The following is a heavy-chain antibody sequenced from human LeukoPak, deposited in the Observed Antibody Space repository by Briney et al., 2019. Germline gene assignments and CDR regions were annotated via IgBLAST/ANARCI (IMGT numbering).Heavy chain of an antibody. Sequence: GGSLRLSCAASGFTFSSYAMSWVRQAPGKGLGWVSAISGSGGSTYYADSVKGRFTISRDNSKNTLYLQMNSLRAEDTAVYYCAKAGAYCSSTSCYYYFDYWGQGTLVTVSS. CDR1: GFTFSSYA. D-gene: IGHD2-2*01. V-gene: IGHV3-23*01. J-gene: IGHJ4*02. CDR3: AKAGAYCSSTSCYYYFDY. CDR2: ISGSGGST.